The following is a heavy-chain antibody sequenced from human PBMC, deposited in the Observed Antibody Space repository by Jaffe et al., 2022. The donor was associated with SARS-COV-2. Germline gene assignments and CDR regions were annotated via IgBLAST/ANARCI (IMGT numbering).Heavy chain of an antibody. CDR2: ISYDGSNK. CDR1: GFTFSSYG. V-gene: IGHV3-30*18. Sequence: QVQLVESGGGVVQPGRSLRLSCAASGFTFSSYGMHWVRQAPGKGLEWVAVISYDGSNKYYADSVKGRFTISRDNSKNTLYLQMNSLRAEDTAVYYCAKDPSIKVEYYYYGMDVWGQGTTVTVSS. CDR3: AKDPSIKVEYYYYGMDV. D-gene: IGHD1-20*01. J-gene: IGHJ6*02.